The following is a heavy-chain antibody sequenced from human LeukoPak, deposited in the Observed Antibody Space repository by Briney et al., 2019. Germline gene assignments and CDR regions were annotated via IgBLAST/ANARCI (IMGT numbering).Heavy chain of an antibody. D-gene: IGHD3-22*01. CDR2: IKRKPDGGTT. V-gene: IGHV3-15*01. CDR1: GFISSNAW. CDR3: TTDLKIGYYYDSSGQTVNY. Sequence: PGGPLSLSCPASGFISSNAWISWARKAPGKGLDWVGRIKRKPDGGTTDYAAPVKGRFTISRDDSKNTLYLQMNSLKTEDTAVYYCTTDLKIGYYYDSSGQTVNYWGQGTLVTVSS. J-gene: IGHJ4*02.